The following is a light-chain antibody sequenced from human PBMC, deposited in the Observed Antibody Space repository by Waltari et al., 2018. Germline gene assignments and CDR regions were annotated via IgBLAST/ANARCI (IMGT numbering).Light chain of an antibody. J-gene: IGLJ2*01. CDR2: SNN. Sequence: QSVLTQPPSASGTPGQRVTISCSGSSSNIGSNTVNWSQQLPGTAPKLLSYSNNQRPAGVPDRVSGSKSGTSASLAITGIQSEDEADYYCAAWDDSLNGVVFGGGTKLTVL. V-gene: IGLV1-44*01. CDR1: SSNIGSNT. CDR3: AAWDDSLNGVV.